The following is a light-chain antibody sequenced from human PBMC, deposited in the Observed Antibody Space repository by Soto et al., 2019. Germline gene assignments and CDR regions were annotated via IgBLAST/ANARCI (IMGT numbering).Light chain of an antibody. CDR1: QSVSTNY. V-gene: IGKV3-20*01. J-gene: IGKJ1*01. CDR3: QQYGSSGT. Sequence: EIVLTQSPGTLSLSPGERATLSCRASQSVSTNYLACYQQKPGHAPRLLIYGSSNSATGIPNMFSGSGSAADFPLTISRLEPEDFAVYYCQQYGSSGTFGQGTKVDIK. CDR2: GSS.